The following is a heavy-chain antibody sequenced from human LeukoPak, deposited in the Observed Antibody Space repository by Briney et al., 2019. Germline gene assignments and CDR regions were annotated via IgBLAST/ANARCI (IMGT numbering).Heavy chain of an antibody. J-gene: IGHJ4*02. V-gene: IGHV4-59*08. D-gene: IGHD6-19*01. CDR2: VHYSGST. CDR3: ARHGGPVAGTGLLGFDY. Sequence: SETLSLTCTVSGGSISSHYWSWIRQPPGKELEWIGYVHYSGSTNYNPSLKSRVTISVDTSKNQFSLKLSSVTAADTAVYYCARHGGPVAGTGLLGFDYWGQGTLVTVSS. CDR1: GGSISSHY.